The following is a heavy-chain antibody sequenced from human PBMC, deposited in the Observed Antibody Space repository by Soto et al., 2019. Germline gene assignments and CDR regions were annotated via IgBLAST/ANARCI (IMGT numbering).Heavy chain of an antibody. CDR1: GFTFSSYG. CDR2: IWYGGSNK. V-gene: IGHV3-33*01. D-gene: IGHD5-18*01. Sequence: GGSLRLSCAASGFTFSSYGMHWVRQAPGKGLEWVAVIWYGGSNKYYADSVKGRFTISRDNSKNTLYLQMNSLRAEDTAVYYCARVDTAMVPHYYYYMDVWGKGTTVTVSS. J-gene: IGHJ6*03. CDR3: ARVDTAMVPHYYYYMDV.